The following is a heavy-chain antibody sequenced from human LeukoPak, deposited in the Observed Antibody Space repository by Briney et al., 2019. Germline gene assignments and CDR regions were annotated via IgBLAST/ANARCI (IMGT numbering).Heavy chain of an antibody. CDR3: ARGRGYYYYYGMDV. CDR2: INHSGST. V-gene: IGHV4-34*01. D-gene: IGHD2-15*01. J-gene: IGHJ6*02. Sequence: PSETLSLTCAVYGGSFSGYYWSWIRQPPGKGLEWIGEINHSGSTNYNPSLKSRVTISVDTSRNQFSLKLSSVTAADTAVYYCARGRGYYYYYGMDVWGQGTTVTVSS. CDR1: GGSFSGYY.